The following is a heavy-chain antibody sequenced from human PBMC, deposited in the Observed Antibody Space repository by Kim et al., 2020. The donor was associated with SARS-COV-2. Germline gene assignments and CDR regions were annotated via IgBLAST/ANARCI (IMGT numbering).Heavy chain of an antibody. V-gene: IGHV3-23*01. J-gene: IGHJ4*02. CDR3: AKDQYDYGDH. CDR2: ISGLSDTT. CDR1: GFIFSNSA. Sequence: GGSLRLSCAASGFIFSNSALSWVRQAPGRGLEWVSGISGLSDTTNYADSVKGRFTISRDNSKNTLYLQMNSLRGEDTAIYYCAKDQYDYGDHWGQGTLVTVAS.